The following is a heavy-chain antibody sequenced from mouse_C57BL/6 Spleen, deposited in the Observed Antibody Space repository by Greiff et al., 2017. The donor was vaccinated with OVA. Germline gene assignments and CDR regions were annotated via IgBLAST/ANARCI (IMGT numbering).Heavy chain of an antibody. J-gene: IGHJ1*03. CDR1: GYSITSGYY. Sequence: DVKLVESGPGLVKPSQSLSLTCSVTGYSITSGYYWNWIRQFPGNKLEWMGYISYDGSNNYNPSLKNRISITRDTSKNQFFLKLNSGTTEDTATYYCASPGSSHWYFDVWGTGTTVTVSS. D-gene: IGHD1-1*01. CDR2: ISYDGSN. V-gene: IGHV3-6*01. CDR3: ASPGSSHWYFDV.